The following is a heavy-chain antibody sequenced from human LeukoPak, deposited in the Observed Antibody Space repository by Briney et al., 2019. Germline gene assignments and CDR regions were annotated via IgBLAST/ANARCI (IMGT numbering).Heavy chain of an antibody. V-gene: IGHV3-21*01. CDR2: ISSSSSYI. CDR3: ARGGGYCGGDCYGIDY. J-gene: IGHJ4*02. Sequence: GGSLRLSCAASGFTFSPYNMNWVRQAPGKGLEWVSAISSSSSYIYYADSVKGRFTISRDNAKNSLYLQMNGLRAEDTAVYYCARGGGYCGGDCYGIDYWGQGTLVTVSS. CDR1: GFTFSPYN. D-gene: IGHD2-21*01.